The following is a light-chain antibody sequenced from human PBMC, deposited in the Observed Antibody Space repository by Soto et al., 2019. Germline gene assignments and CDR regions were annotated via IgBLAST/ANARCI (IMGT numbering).Light chain of an antibody. J-gene: IGLJ1*01. Sequence: QSALTLPPSASGSPGQSATISCTGTSSDVGGYNYVSWYQQQPGKAPKLMIYEVSKRRSGVPDRFSGSKSGNTASLTVSGLQAEDEADYYCSSYAGSLVFGTGTKLTVL. CDR1: SSDVGGYNY. CDR3: SSYAGSLV. CDR2: EVS. V-gene: IGLV2-8*01.